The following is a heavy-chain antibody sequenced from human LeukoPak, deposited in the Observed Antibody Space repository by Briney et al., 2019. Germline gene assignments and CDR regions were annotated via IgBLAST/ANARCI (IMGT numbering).Heavy chain of an antibody. J-gene: IGHJ4*02. D-gene: IGHD3-10*01. CDR1: GFTFSNYV. V-gene: IGHV3-23*01. CDR3: AKDVESGRPADY. CDR2: ISGSGGGT. Sequence: GGSLRLSCAASGFTFSNYVMSWVRQAPGKGLEWVSTISGSGGGTYYADSVKGRFTLSRDNSMNTLYLQMNSLRAEDTAVYYCAKDVESGRPADYWGQGTLVTVSS.